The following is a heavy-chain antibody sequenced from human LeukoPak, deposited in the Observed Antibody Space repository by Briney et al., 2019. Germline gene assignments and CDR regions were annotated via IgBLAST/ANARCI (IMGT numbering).Heavy chain of an antibody. CDR1: GFTFSSYA. D-gene: IGHD5-24*01. CDR3: ARGFRYGSNWGFDY. Sequence: GGSLRLSCAASGFTFSSYAMSWVRQAPGKGLEWVSAISGSGGSTYYADSVKGRFTISRDNSKNSLYLQMSSLKTEDTAVYYCARGFRYGSNWGFDYWGQGTLVTVSS. CDR2: ISGSGGST. J-gene: IGHJ4*02. V-gene: IGHV3-23*01.